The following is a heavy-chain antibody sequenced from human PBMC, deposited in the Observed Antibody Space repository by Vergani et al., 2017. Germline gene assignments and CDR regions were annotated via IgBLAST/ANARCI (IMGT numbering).Heavy chain of an antibody. D-gene: IGHD3-22*01. V-gene: IGHV4-59*01. Sequence: QVQLQESGPGLVKPSETLSLTCTVSGGSISSYYWSWIRQPPGKGLEWIGYIYYSGSTNYNPSLKSRVTISVDTSKNQFSLKLSSVTAADTAVYYCAGYYDDSSGYFPFDYWGQGTLVTVSS. J-gene: IGHJ4*02. CDR1: GGSISSYY. CDR2: IYYSGST. CDR3: AGYYDDSSGYFPFDY.